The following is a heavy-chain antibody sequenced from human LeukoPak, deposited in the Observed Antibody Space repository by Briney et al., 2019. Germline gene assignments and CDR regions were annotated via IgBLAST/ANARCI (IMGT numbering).Heavy chain of an antibody. J-gene: IGHJ4*02. CDR1: GFTFSSYG. Sequence: GGSLRLSCAASGFTFSSYGMHWVRLAPGKGLEWVAVISYDGSNKYYADSVKGRFTISRDNAKNSLYLQMNSLRAEDTAVYYCAKMGVWFGELLIDYWGQGTLVTVSS. V-gene: IGHV3-30*18. D-gene: IGHD3-10*01. CDR2: ISYDGSNK. CDR3: AKMGVWFGELLIDY.